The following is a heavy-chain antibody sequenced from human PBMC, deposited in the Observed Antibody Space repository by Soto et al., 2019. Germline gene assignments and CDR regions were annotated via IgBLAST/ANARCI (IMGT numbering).Heavy chain of an antibody. J-gene: IGHJ2*01. V-gene: IGHV4-59*12. CDR2: IFHTGSA. CDR3: ARELMSPTHDWYFDL. Sequence: SETLSLTCTVSGDSISSYYWSWIRQPPGKGLEWIGYIFHTGSAYYNPSLKSRVTISIDTSKNQFSLMLSSVTAADTAVYYCARELMSPTHDWYFDLWGRGTLVTVSS. CDR1: GDSISSYY.